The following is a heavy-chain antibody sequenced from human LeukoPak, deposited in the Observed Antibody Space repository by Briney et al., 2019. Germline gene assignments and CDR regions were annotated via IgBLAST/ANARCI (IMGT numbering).Heavy chain of an antibody. Sequence: PGGSLRLSCAASGFTFSNFAMSWLREAPGGGLEWVSGISVSGDRTYYADSVRGRFTISRGNSKNTPYLPMTNLRGHDTAVYYCAKQSTARTLGEGGQGTLATVSS. V-gene: IGHV3-23*01. CDR1: GFTFSNFA. CDR3: AKQSTARTLGE. D-gene: IGHD6-6*01. CDR2: ISVSGDRT. J-gene: IGHJ4*02.